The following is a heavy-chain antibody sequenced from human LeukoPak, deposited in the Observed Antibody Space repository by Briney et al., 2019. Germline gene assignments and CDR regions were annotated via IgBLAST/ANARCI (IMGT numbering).Heavy chain of an antibody. J-gene: IGHJ4*02. CDR3: ATHYCSSTSCYSFSGL. Sequence: GRSQRLSCAASGFTFSSYGMHWVRQAPGKGLEWVAVIWYDGSNKYYADSVKGRFTISRDNSKNTLYLQMNSLRAEDTAVYYCATHYCSSTSCYSFSGLWGQGTLVTVSS. V-gene: IGHV3-33*01. CDR1: GFTFSSYG. CDR2: IWYDGSNK. D-gene: IGHD2-2*01.